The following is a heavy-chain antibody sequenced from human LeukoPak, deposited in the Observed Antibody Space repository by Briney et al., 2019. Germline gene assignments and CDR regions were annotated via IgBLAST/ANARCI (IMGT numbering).Heavy chain of an antibody. J-gene: IGHJ4*02. V-gene: IGHV3-11*01. CDR1: GFTFSDYY. D-gene: IGHD5-12*01. CDR2: ISSSGSTI. Sequence: GGSLRLACAASGFTFSDYYMSWVRQAPGKGLEWVSYISSSGSTIYYADSVKGGFTISRDNAKNSLYLQMNSLRAEDTAVYYCASMVLYSGYDCSLDYWGQGTLVTVSS. CDR3: ASMVLYSGYDCSLDY.